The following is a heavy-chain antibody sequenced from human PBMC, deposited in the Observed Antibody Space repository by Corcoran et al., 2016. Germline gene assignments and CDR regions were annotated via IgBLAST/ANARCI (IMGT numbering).Heavy chain of an antibody. V-gene: IGHV1-69*01. CDR2: IIPIFGTA. D-gene: IGHD3-10*01. Sequence: QVQLVQSGAEVKKPGSSVKVSCKASGGTFSSYAISWVRQAPGQGLEWMGGIIPIFGTANYAQKFQGRVTITADESTSTAYMELSSLRSEDTAVYYCTRLPHYYGSGTDLYYYGMDVWGQGTTVTVSS. CDR1: GGTFSSYA. J-gene: IGHJ6*02. CDR3: TRLPHYYGSGTDLYYYGMDV.